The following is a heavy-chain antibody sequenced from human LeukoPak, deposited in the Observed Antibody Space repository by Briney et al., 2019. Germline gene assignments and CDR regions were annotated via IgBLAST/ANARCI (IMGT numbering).Heavy chain of an antibody. Sequence: SVKVSCKASGGTFSSYAISWVRQAPGQGLEWMGRIIPIFGTANYAQKFQGRVTITTDESTSTAYMELSSLRSEDTAVYYWARDREMATIGHGAFDIRGQGTMVTVSS. CDR2: IIPIFGTA. CDR1: GGTFSSYA. CDR3: ARDREMATIGHGAFDI. D-gene: IGHD5-24*01. J-gene: IGHJ3*02. V-gene: IGHV1-69*05.